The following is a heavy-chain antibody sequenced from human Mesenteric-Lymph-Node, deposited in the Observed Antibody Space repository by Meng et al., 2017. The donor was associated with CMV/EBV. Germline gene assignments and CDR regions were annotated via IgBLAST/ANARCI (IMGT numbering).Heavy chain of an antibody. CDR3: VRDPQAGLDI. Sequence: GESLKISCAASGFTFSSYEMNWVRQSPGKGLEWVSYISSGGDTVYYADSVKGRFIVSRDNTKNSLYLQMNSLRAEDTAVYYCVRDPQAGLDIWGQGTMVTVSS. V-gene: IGHV3-48*03. CDR1: GFTFSSYE. CDR2: ISSGGDTV. J-gene: IGHJ3*02.